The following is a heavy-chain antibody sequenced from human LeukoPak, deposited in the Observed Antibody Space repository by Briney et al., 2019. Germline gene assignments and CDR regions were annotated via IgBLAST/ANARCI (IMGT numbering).Heavy chain of an antibody. Sequence: GGFLRLSCTASGFTFSSVWMTWVRQAPGKGLERVGRIKSRTDGETTDYAAPVKGRFSISRDDSENTLYLQMNSLKNEDTAVYFCTTVHGAGPVNFDYWGQGSLVTVSS. J-gene: IGHJ4*02. CDR3: TTVHGAGPVNFDY. V-gene: IGHV3-15*01. CDR1: GFTFSSVW. CDR2: IKSRTDGETT. D-gene: IGHD3-16*01.